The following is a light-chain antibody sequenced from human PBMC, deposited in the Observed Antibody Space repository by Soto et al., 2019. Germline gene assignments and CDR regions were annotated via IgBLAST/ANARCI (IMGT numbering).Light chain of an antibody. CDR3: SSYAGSNNLL. Sequence: SVLTQPPSASGSPGQSVTISCTGTSSGVGGYLYVSWYQQHPGKAPKLMIYEVTKRPSGVPDRFSGSKSGNTASLTVSGLQAEDEADYYFSSYAGSNNLLFGGGTKLTVL. CDR1: SSGVGGYLY. CDR2: EVT. J-gene: IGLJ2*01. V-gene: IGLV2-8*01.